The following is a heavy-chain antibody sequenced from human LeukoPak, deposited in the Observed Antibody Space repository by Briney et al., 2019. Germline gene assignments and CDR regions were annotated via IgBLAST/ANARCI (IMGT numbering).Heavy chain of an antibody. CDR1: GGSISSYY. CDR2: IYTSGST. CDR3: ARARHVLRFLEWSSDWFDP. D-gene: IGHD3-3*01. V-gene: IGHV4-4*07. J-gene: IGHJ5*02. Sequence: ASETLSLTCTVSGGSISSYYWSWIRQPAGKGLEWIGRIYTSGSTNYNPSLKSRVTISVDTSKNQFSLKLSSVTAADTAVYYCARARHVLRFLEWSSDWFDPWGQGTLVTVSS.